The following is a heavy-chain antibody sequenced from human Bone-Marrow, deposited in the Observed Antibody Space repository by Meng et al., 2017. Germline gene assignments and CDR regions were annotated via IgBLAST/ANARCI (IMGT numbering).Heavy chain of an antibody. CDR2: FDPEDGET. J-gene: IGHJ6*02. CDR3: ARGQSYFDYYYYGMDV. D-gene: IGHD3-10*01. Sequence: ASVKVSCKVSGYTLTELSMHWVRQAPGKGLEWMGGFDPEDGETIYAQKFQGRVTMTEDTSTDTAYMELSSLRSEDTAVYYCARGQSYFDYYYYGMDVWGQGTTVTVSS. V-gene: IGHV1-24*01. CDR1: GYTLTELS.